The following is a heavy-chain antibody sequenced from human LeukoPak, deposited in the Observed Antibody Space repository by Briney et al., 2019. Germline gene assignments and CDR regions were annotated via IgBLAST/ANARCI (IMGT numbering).Heavy chain of an antibody. V-gene: IGHV4-59*08. D-gene: IGHD7-27*01. CDR2: IYYSGST. CDR1: GGSISSYY. J-gene: IGHJ4*02. CDR3: ARHANWAFDY. Sequence: NPSETLSLTCTVVGGSISSYYWSWIRQPPGKGLEWIGYIYYSGSTNYNPSLKSRVTISVDTSKNQFSLKLSSVTAADTAVYYCARHANWAFDYWGQGTLVTVSS.